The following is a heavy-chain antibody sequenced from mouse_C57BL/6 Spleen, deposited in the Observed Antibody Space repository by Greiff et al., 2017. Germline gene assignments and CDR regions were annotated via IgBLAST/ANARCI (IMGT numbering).Heavy chain of an antibody. Sequence: VQLQQSGAELVKPGASVKISCKASGYAFSSYWMNWVKQRPGKGLEWIGQIYPGDGDTNYNGKFKGKATLTADKSSSTAYMQLSSLPSEDSAVYFCARDIYYDYDHVHYWGQGTTLTVST. V-gene: IGHV1-80*01. CDR1: GYAFSSYW. J-gene: IGHJ2*01. D-gene: IGHD2-4*01. CDR2: IYPGDGDT. CDR3: ARDIYYDYDHVHY.